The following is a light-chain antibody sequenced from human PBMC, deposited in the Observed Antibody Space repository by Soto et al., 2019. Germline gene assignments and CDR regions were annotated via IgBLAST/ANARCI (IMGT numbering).Light chain of an antibody. V-gene: IGKV3-20*01. CDR3: QQYASAPLT. J-gene: IGKJ4*01. CDR1: QSVGKNY. CDR2: DAS. Sequence: EIVLTQSLGTLSLSPGERATLSCRASQSVGKNYLAWFQQKPGQAPGLLLYDASSRATGVPDRFSGSGSGTDFTLTISRLEPEDFAVYYCQQYASAPLTFGGGTKVDIK.